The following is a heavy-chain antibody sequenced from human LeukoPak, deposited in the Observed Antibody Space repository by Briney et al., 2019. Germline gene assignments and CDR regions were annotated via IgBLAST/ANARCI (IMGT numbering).Heavy chain of an antibody. Sequence: SLKVSCKASGFTFTSSAVQWVRQARGQRPEWLGWINVGSGNTNYAQKFQERVNMTRNLSTSTAYMELSSLRSEDTAVYYCAASPDYYDSSGYFYYFDYWGQGTLVTVSS. CDR1: GFTFTSSA. D-gene: IGHD3-22*01. V-gene: IGHV1-58*01. CDR3: AASPDYYDSSGYFYYFDY. CDR2: INVGSGNT. J-gene: IGHJ4*02.